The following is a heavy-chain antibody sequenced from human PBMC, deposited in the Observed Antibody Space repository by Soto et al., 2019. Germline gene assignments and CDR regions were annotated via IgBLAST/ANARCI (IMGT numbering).Heavy chain of an antibody. CDR3: ANLIVFHSSYYHDY. D-gene: IGHD1-26*01. J-gene: IGHJ4*01. Sequence: SETLSITCAFYGLPFSGYYWSWLRPSPGKGLEWIGEINHSGNTNYNPSLKSRVTMLVDTSKNQFSLSLSSVTAADTAVYYCANLIVFHSSYYHDYWGHGTLVTVSS. CDR1: GLPFSGYY. V-gene: IGHV4-34*01. CDR2: INHSGNT.